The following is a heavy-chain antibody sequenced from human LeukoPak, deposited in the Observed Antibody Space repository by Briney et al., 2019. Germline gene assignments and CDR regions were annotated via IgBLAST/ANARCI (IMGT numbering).Heavy chain of an antibody. CDR2: IWYDGSNK. CDR1: GFTFSSYG. Sequence: PGGSLRLSCAASGFTFSSYGMHWVRQAPGKGLEWVAVIWYDGSNKYYADSVKGRFTISRDNSKNTLYLQMNSLRAEDTAVYYCAKPNEQWLVQNWFDPWGQGTLVTVSS. J-gene: IGHJ5*02. V-gene: IGHV3-33*06. CDR3: AKPNEQWLVQNWFDP. D-gene: IGHD6-19*01.